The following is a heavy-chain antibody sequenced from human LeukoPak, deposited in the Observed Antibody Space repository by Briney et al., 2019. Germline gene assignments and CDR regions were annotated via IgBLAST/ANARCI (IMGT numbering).Heavy chain of an antibody. J-gene: IGHJ6*03. V-gene: IGHV4-59*12. D-gene: IGHD6-6*01. CDR2: IYYSGST. CDR1: GGSISSYY. Sequence: PSETLSLTCTVSGGSISSYYWSWIRQPPGKGLEWIGYIYYSGSTNYNPSLKSRVTMSVDTSKNQFSLKLSSVTAADTAVYYCARDGSSSPYYYYYYMDVWGKGTTVTVSS. CDR3: ARDGSSSPYYYYYYMDV.